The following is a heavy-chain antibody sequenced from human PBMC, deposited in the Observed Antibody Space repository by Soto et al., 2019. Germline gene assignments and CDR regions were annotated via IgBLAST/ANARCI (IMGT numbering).Heavy chain of an antibody. V-gene: IGHV1-69*02. J-gene: IGHJ4*02. CDR3: AVDNCCSVSCHRDY. CDR1: GGTFSSYT. D-gene: IGHD2-2*02. Sequence: QVQLVQSGAEVKKPGSSVKVSCKASGGTFSSYTISWVRQAPGQGLEWMGRIIPILGIANYAQKFRGRVTISADQFSSSAYMELSCLRSEDTVVQRCAVDNCCSVSCHRDYWGQGTLDTVSS. CDR2: IIPILGIA.